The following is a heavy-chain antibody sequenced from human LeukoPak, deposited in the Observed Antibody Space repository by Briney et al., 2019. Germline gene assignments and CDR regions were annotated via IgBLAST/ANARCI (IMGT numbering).Heavy chain of an antibody. CDR2: IYSGAGT. D-gene: IGHD1-14*01. J-gene: IGHJ4*02. CDR3: ARDSMYNVNCAGC. Sequence: GSLRLSCAASGFIVSSNYMSWVRQAPGKGLEWVSIIYSGAGTTYADSVKGRFTISRDNAKNTLYLQMNSLRAEDTAVYYCARDSMYNVNCAGCWGQGTLVTVSS. V-gene: IGHV3-53*01. CDR1: GFIVSSNY.